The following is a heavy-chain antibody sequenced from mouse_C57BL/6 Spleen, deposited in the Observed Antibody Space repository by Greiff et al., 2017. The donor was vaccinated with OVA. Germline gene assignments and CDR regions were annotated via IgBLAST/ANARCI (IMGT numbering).Heavy chain of an antibody. Sequence: VQLKESGAELARPGASVKLSCKASGYTFTSYGISWVKQRTGQGLEWIGEIYPRSGNTYYNEKFKGKATLTADKSSSTAYMEPRSLTSEDSAVYFCARARFAYWGQGTLVTVSA. J-gene: IGHJ3*01. CDR2: IYPRSGNT. CDR3: ARARFAY. V-gene: IGHV1-81*01. CDR1: GYTFTSYG. D-gene: IGHD3-1*01.